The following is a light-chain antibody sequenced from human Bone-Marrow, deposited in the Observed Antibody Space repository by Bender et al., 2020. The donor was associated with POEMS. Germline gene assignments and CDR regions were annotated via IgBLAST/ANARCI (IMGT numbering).Light chain of an antibody. J-gene: IGLJ3*02. V-gene: IGLV3-1*01. Sequence: SYDLTQTASVSVSPGQTASISCSGNKLVDKYVFWYQQKPGQSPVLVLFQDTKRPSGIPERFSGSNSGNTATLTISGTQAVDEADYYCQAWDSGTAVFGGGTKLTVL. CDR1: KLVDKY. CDR3: QAWDSGTAV. CDR2: QDT.